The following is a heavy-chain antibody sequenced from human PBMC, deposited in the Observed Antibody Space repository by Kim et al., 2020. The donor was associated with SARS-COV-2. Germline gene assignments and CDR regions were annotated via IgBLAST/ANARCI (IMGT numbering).Heavy chain of an antibody. CDR3: AKTHSKAVREVTTVDFD. CDR1: GFTFSGYA. J-gene: IGHJ4*01. Sequence: GGSLRLSCAASGFTFSGYAMNWVRQAPGKGLEWVSTISGSGDTTYYADSVKGRFTISRDNSKNTLYLQMNSLRAEDTALYFCAKTHSKAVREVTTVDFD. CDR2: ISGSGDTT. D-gene: IGHD3-10*01. V-gene: IGHV3-23*01.